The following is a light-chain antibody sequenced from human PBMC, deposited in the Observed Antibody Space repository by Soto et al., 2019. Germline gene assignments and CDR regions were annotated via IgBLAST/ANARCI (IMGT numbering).Light chain of an antibody. CDR1: QSVSSY. Sequence: EIVLTQTPDTLSLSPGERTTLSCRASQSVSSYLAWYQQKPGQAPRLLTYYASARATGIPARLSCSGSGKVFTLTISSLVPEAFAVYYWQQRSNDKITVGQGTRLKI. V-gene: IGKV3-11*01. CDR3: QQRSNDKIT. J-gene: IGKJ5*01. CDR2: YAS.